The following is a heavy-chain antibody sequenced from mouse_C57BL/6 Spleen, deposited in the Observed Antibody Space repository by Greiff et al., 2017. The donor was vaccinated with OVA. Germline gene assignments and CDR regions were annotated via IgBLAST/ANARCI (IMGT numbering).Heavy chain of an antibody. CDR1: GYTFTDYN. Sequence: EVKLVESGPELVKPGASVKMSCKASGYTFTDYNMHWVKQSHGKSLEWIGYINPNNGGTSYNQKFKGKATLTVNKSSSTAYMELRSLTSEDSAVYYCARSGPYAMDYWGQGTSVTVSS. V-gene: IGHV1-22*01. CDR3: ARSGPYAMDY. J-gene: IGHJ4*01. D-gene: IGHD4-1*01. CDR2: INPNNGGT.